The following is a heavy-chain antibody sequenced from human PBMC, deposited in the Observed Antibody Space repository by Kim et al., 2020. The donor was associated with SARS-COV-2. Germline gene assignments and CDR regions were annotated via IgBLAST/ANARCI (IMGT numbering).Heavy chain of an antibody. CDR2: ISDNGGRT. CDR3: ATRGSSGYAPNYYGIDV. Sequence: GGSLRLSCVDSGLTFSSHAMSWVRQAPGKGLEWVSSISDNGGRTYYADSVRGRFTISRDNSKKTMWLQMTSLRAEDTAVYYCATRGSSGYAPNYYGIDVWGQGTTVTVS. CDR1: GLTFSSHA. J-gene: IGHJ6*02. V-gene: IGHV3-23*01. D-gene: IGHD3-22*01.